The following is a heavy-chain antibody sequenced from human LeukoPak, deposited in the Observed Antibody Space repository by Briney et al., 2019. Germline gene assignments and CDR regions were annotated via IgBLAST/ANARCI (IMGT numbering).Heavy chain of an antibody. Sequence: ASVKVSCKASGYTFTGYYMHWVRQAPGQGLEWMGWINPNSGGTNYAQKFQGRVTMTRDTSISTAYMELSRLRSDDTAVYYCARDGYYCSGGSCYSSNWFDPWGQGTLVTVSS. CDR2: INPNSGGT. J-gene: IGHJ5*02. D-gene: IGHD2-15*01. CDR1: GYTFTGYY. V-gene: IGHV1-2*02. CDR3: ARDGYYCSGGSCYSSNWFDP.